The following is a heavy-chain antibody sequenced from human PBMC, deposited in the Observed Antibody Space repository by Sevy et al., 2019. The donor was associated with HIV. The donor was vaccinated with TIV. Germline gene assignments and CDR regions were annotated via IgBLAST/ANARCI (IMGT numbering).Heavy chain of an antibody. CDR2: IHGGDTT. V-gene: IGHV3-66*01. CDR1: GFIVSSNY. J-gene: IGHJ4*02. D-gene: IGHD2-15*01. CDR3: ARVPPGYCSGESCNGIGH. Sequence: GGSLRLSCAASGFIVSSNYMSWVRQAPGKGLEWVSVIHGGDTTYYADSVKGRFTISRDNSKNTLYLQMNSLRAEDTAVYYCARVPPGYCSGESCNGIGHWGQGTRVTVSS.